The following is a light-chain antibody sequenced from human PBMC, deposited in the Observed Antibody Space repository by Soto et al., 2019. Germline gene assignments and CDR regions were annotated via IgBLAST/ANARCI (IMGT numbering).Light chain of an antibody. CDR2: DVT. CDR1: SSDVGAYNY. CDR3: CSYAGSDTLL. V-gene: IGLV2-11*01. Sequence: QSALTQPRSVSGSPGQSVTISCTGTSSDVGAYNYVSWYQQHPGKAPQVVIYDVTKRPSGAPDRFSGSKSDNTASLTISGLQAEDEADYYCCSYAGSDTLLFGGGTKLTVL. J-gene: IGLJ2*01.